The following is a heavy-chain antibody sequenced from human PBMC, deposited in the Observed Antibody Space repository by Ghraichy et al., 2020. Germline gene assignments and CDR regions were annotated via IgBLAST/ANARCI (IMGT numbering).Heavy chain of an antibody. J-gene: IGHJ4*02. CDR1: SGSISSDY. CDR3: ARSRGLRTSLNS. CDR2: FSYSGST. D-gene: IGHD5-24*01. Sequence: SETLSLTCTVSSGSISSDYWSWIRQPPGKGLEWIGYFSYSGSTNYNPSLKSRVTMSLDTSEKQFSLKLNSVTAADTAVYYCARSRGLRTSLNSWGLGTLVTVSS. V-gene: IGHV4-59*01.